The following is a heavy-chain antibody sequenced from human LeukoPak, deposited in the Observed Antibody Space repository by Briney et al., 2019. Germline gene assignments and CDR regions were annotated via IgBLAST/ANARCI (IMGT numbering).Heavy chain of an antibody. CDR2: IYYSGST. CDR1: GGSISSGDYY. D-gene: IGHD3-10*01. V-gene: IGHV4-30-4*08. CDR3: ARVGMVRGVIIPYFDY. Sequence: SETLSLTCTVSGGSISSGDYYWSWIRQPPGKGLEWIGYIYYSGSTYYNPSLKSRVTISVDTSKNQFSLKLSSVTAADTAVYYCARVGMVRGVIIPYFDYWGQGTLVTVSS. J-gene: IGHJ4*02.